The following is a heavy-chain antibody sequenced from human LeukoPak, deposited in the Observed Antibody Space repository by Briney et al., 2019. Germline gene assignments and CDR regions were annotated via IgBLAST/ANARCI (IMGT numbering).Heavy chain of an antibody. CDR1: GGSISSYY. CDR2: IYTSGST. V-gene: IGHV4-4*07. Sequence: SETLSLTCTVSGGSISSYYWSWIRQPAGKGLEWIGRIYTSGSTNYNPSLKSRVTMSVDTSKNQFSLKLSSVTAADTAVYYCARDRLMVYAGPWFDPWGQGTLVTVPS. J-gene: IGHJ5*02. CDR3: ARDRLMVYAGPWFDP. D-gene: IGHD2-8*01.